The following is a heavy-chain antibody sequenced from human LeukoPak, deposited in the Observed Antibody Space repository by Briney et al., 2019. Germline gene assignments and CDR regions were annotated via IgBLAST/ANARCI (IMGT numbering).Heavy chain of an antibody. D-gene: IGHD3-10*01. J-gene: IGHJ6*02. CDR1: GFTFSSYG. CDR3: AKDGSGRLYYYGMDV. V-gene: IGHV3-30*18. CDR2: ISYDGSNK. Sequence: GGSLRLSCAASGFTFSSYGMHWVRQAPGKGLEWVAVISYDGSNKHYADSVKGRFTISRDNSKNTLYLQMNSLRAEDTAVYYCAKDGSGRLYYYGMDVWGQGTTVTVSS.